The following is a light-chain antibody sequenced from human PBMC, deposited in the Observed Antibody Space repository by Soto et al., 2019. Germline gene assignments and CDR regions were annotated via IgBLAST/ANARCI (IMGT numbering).Light chain of an antibody. V-gene: IGLV2-14*03. Sequence: QSALTQPASVSASPGQSITISCTGTSSDVGGYNYVSWYQQHPGKAPKLMIYDVNTRPSGVSNRFSGSKSGNTASLTVSGLQAEDEADYYCSSYTSISTYVFGTGTKLTVL. CDR3: SSYTSISTYV. CDR2: DVN. CDR1: SSDVGGYNY. J-gene: IGLJ1*01.